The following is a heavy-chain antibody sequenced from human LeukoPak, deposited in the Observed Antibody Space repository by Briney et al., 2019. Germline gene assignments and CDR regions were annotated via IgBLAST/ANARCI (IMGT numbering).Heavy chain of an antibody. CDR3: ASYKH. J-gene: IGHJ1*01. CDR2: MFYSGRA. V-gene: IGHV4-39*01. Sequence: SETLSLTCTVSGASISRSTHSWGWMRQPPGKGLEWIGNMFYSGRASYNPSLRSRVTVSIDTTNNQFSLKLTSVTAADTAVYYCASYKHWGQGTLVTVSS. D-gene: IGHD3-10*01. CDR1: GASISRSTHS.